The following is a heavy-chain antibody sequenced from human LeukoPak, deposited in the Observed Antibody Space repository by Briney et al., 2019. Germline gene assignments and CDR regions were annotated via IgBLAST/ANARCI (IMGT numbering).Heavy chain of an antibody. Sequence: PGGSLRLSCAASGFTFSRYWMHCVRQVPGKGLVWVSRINSDGSSTTYADSVKGRFTISRDNAKSTLYLQMNSLRAEDTAVYYCATLAENRDSGYYFDSWGQGTLVTVSS. CDR1: GFTFSRYW. D-gene: IGHD3-10*01. CDR2: INSDGSST. J-gene: IGHJ4*02. V-gene: IGHV3-74*01. CDR3: ATLAENRDSGYYFDS.